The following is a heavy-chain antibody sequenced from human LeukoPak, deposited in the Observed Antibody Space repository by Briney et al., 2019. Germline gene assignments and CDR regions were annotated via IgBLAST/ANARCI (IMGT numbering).Heavy chain of an antibody. CDR3: ASSHDSSGND. CDR1: GFNFGTYW. J-gene: IGHJ4*02. Sequence: PGGSLRLSCAASGFNFGTYWMSWVRQAPGKGLEWLANIRQDGSVKFYVDSVKGRFTISRDNAKSSLYVQMNSLRVEDTAAYYCASSHDSSGNDWGQGTLVTVSS. V-gene: IGHV3-7*01. D-gene: IGHD3-22*01. CDR2: IRQDGSVK.